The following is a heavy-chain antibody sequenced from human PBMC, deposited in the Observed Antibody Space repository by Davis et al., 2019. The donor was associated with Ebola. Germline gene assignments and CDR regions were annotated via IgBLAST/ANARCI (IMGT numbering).Heavy chain of an antibody. V-gene: IGHV4-59*01. CDR3: ARDPKGAFDY. J-gene: IGHJ4*02. CDR2: IYYSGST. D-gene: IGHD3-16*01. Sequence: SETLSLTCTVSGGSISSYYWSWIRQPPGKGLEWIGYIYYSGSTNYNPSLKSRVTISAESSKNQFSLNLTSVTAADSAVYYCARDPKGAFDYWGQGTLVIVSS. CDR1: GGSISSYY.